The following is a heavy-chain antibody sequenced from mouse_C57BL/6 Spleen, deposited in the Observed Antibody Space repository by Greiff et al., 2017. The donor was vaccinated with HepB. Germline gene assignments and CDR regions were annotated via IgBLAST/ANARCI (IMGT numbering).Heavy chain of an antibody. V-gene: IGHV1-52*01. CDR3: ARRGPYSNDGWYFDV. CDR1: GYTFTSYW. CDR2: IDPSDSET. J-gene: IGHJ1*03. D-gene: IGHD2-12*01. Sequence: VQLQQPGAELVRPGSSVKLSCKASGYTFTSYWMHWVKQRPIQGLEWIGNIDPSDSETHYNQKFKDKATLTVDKSSRTAYMQLSSLTSEDSAVYYCARRGPYSNDGWYFDVWGTGTTVTVSS.